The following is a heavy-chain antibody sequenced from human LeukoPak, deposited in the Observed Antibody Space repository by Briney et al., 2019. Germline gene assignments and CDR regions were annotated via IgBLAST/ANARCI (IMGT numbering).Heavy chain of an antibody. CDR3: ARGVPTSLYYYYYYMDV. J-gene: IGHJ6*03. Sequence: PSETLSLTCTVSGGSISNYYWSWIRQSPGKGLEWIGYIYYSGSTNYNPSLKSRVTISVDTSKNRFSLKLSSVTAADTAVYYCARGVPTSLYYYYYYMDVWGKGTTVTISS. CDR2: IYYSGST. D-gene: IGHD3-16*01. V-gene: IGHV4-59*01. CDR1: GGSISNYY.